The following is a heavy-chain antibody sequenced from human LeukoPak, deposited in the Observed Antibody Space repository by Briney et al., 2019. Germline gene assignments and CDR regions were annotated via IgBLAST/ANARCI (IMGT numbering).Heavy chain of an antibody. Sequence: SETLSLTCTVSGGSISSSSYYWGWIRQPPGKGLEWIGSIYYSGSTYYNPSPKSRVTISVDTSKNQFSLKLSSVTAADTAVYYCECGSYYRFDYWGQGTLVTVSS. D-gene: IGHD1-26*01. J-gene: IGHJ4*02. CDR2: IYYSGST. V-gene: IGHV4-39*07. CDR3: ECGSYYRFDY. CDR1: GGSISSSSYY.